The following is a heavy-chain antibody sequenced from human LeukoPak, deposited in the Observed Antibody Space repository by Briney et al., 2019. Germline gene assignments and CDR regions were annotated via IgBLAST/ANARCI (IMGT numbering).Heavy chain of an antibody. CDR3: ATVEMAYCSGGSCSAAFDY. CDR1: GYTLTELS. CDR2: FDPEDGET. V-gene: IGHV1-24*01. D-gene: IGHD2-15*01. J-gene: IGHJ4*02. Sequence: ASVKVSCKVSGYTLTELSMHWVRQAPGKGLEWMGGFDPEDGETIYAQKFQGRVTMTEDTSTDTAYVELSSLRSEDTAVYYCATVEMAYCSGGSCSAAFDYWGQGTLVTVSS.